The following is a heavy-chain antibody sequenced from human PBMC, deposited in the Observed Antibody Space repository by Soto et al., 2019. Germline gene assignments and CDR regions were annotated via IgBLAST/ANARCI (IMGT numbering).Heavy chain of an antibody. CDR1: GYTFTSYY. Sequence: QVQLVQSGAEVKKPGASVKVSCKASGYTFTSYYMHWVRQAPGQGLEWMGIINPSGGSTSYAQKCQGRVPMTRDTSTSTVYMERSSLRSEDTAVYDCARDWDGGGALLFDYWGQGTLVTVSS. D-gene: IGHD1-26*01. CDR3: ARDWDGGGALLFDY. CDR2: INPSGGST. J-gene: IGHJ4*02. V-gene: IGHV1-46*01.